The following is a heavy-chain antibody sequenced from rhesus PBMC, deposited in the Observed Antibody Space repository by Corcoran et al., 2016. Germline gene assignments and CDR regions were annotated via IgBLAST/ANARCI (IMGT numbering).Heavy chain of an antibody. CDR1: GFTISNSW. CDR2: IKRKDDGETT. CDR3: TTVGTVTFFDY. V-gene: IGHV3-30*02. J-gene: IGHJ4*01. Sequence: GESGAGLVQPGGSLRLSCAASGFTISNSWMTWVRQAPGKGLEWVARIKRKDDGETTDYAASGKGRFTISRDDSKKILYLQMNTLKTEDTAVYYCTTVGTVTFFDYWGQGVLVTVSS. D-gene: IGHD4-35*01.